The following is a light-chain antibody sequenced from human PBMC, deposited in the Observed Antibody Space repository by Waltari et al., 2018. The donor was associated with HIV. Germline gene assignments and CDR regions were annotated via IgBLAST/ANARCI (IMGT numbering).Light chain of an antibody. CDR2: RNN. CDR1: SSNIGGNY. J-gene: IGLJ3*02. V-gene: IGLV1-47*01. CDR3: AAWDDSLSGVL. Sequence: QSVLTQPPSASGAPGQRVTMSCSGSSSNIGGNYVDWYQHLPGSAPKLLISRNNNRPSGVPDRLSGSKSGTSASLAISGLRSEDDADYYCAAWDDSLSGVLFGGGTKLTVL.